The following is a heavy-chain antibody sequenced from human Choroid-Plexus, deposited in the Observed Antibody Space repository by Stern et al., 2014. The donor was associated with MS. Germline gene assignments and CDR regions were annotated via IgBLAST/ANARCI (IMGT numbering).Heavy chain of an antibody. CDR2: VSYDGSNK. V-gene: IGHV3-30*18. Sequence: MQLVXSGGGVVQPGRPLRLSCVASGFTFGSCAMHWVRQAPGKGLEWVAGVSYDGSNKYYADSVKGRFTISRDNSQNTLYMQMSSLRPEDTAVYYCAKDRQYLTYFFDHWGQGSLVTVSS. J-gene: IGHJ5*02. CDR1: GFTFGSCA. CDR3: AKDRQYLTYFFDH. D-gene: IGHD2/OR15-2a*01.